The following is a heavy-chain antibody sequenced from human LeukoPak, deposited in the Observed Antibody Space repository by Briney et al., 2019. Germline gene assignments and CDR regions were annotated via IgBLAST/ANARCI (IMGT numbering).Heavy chain of an antibody. Sequence: GGSLRLSCAASGFTFSSYGMHWVRQAPGKGLVWVSRINSDGSSTSYADSVKGRFTISRDNPKNTLYLQMNSLRAEDTAVYYCARDRSSSWYNYYYYYGMDVWGKGTTDTVSS. CDR2: INSDGSST. D-gene: IGHD6-13*01. V-gene: IGHV3-74*01. CDR1: GFTFSSYG. J-gene: IGHJ6*04. CDR3: ARDRSSSWYNYYYYYGMDV.